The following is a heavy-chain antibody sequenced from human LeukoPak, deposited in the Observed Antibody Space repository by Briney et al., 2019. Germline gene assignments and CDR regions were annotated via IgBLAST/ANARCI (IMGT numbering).Heavy chain of an antibody. J-gene: IGHJ4*02. CDR2: INPSGGST. D-gene: IGHD5-12*01. CDR1: GSSLTNYY. Sequence: ASVKVSCKAFGSSLTNYYVHWVRQSPGQALEWRGEINPSGGSTSYAQKFQGRITVTRDTYTNTVYMDLSSLRSEDTATYYCARGAPTTRIGAGRFYYWGQGSLLTVAS. CDR3: ARGAPTTRIGAGRFYY. V-gene: IGHV1-46*01.